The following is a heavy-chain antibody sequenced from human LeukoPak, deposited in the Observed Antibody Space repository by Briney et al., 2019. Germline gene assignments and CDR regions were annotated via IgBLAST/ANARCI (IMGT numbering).Heavy chain of an antibody. CDR2: IIPIFGTA. CDR3: ARDTSTYYYDSSGQGYFDY. J-gene: IGHJ4*02. CDR1: GGTFSSYV. V-gene: IGHV1-69*13. D-gene: IGHD3-22*01. Sequence: SVKVSCKASGGTFSSYVISWVRQAPGQGLEWMGGIIPIFGTANYAQKFPGRVTITADESTSTAYMELSSLRSEDTAVYYCARDTSTYYYDSSGQGYFDYWGQGTLVTVSS.